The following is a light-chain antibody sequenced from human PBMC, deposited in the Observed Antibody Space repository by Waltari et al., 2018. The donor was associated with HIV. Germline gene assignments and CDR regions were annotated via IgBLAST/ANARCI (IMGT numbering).Light chain of an antibody. CDR1: RRDIGMYDL. V-gene: IGLV2-23*02. CDR2: GVT. J-gene: IGLJ3*02. CDR3: CAYTMSGTLV. Sequence: QSALTQPAPASGSPAQTLTIPCRVTRRDIGMYDLVSWVRQEASKAPQLLIYGVTNRPSHIANRFSGSKSRTTAALTISALQSEDEGDYYCCAYTMSGTLVFGGGTKLTVL.